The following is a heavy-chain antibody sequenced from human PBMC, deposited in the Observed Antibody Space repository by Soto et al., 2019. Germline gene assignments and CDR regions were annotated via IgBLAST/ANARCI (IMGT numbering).Heavy chain of an antibody. CDR2: IKQDGSEK. J-gene: IGHJ4*02. Sequence: PGGSLRLSCAASGLTFSSYCMSWVRQAPGKGLEWVANIKQDGSEKYYVDSVKGRFTISRDNAKNSLYLQMNSLRAEDTAVYYCARGRKAAAGTRPFDYWGQGTLVTVSS. CDR3: ARGRKAAAGTRPFDY. D-gene: IGHD6-13*01. V-gene: IGHV3-7*01. CDR1: GLTFSSYC.